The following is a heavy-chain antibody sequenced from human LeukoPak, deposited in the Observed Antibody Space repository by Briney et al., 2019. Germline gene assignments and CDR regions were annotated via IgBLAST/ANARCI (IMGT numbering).Heavy chain of an antibody. D-gene: IGHD2-21*02. J-gene: IGHJ6*02. CDR3: ARYGGGDTWYAHFGMDA. CDR2: ISGYNGNT. Sequence: ASVKVSCKASGYTFTSYGISWVRQAPGQGLEWVGWISGYNGNTNYAQKFQGRITMTIDTPTSTGYMELRSLTSDDTAVFYCARYGGGDTWYAHFGMDAWGRGTTVTVSS. CDR1: GYTFTSYG. V-gene: IGHV1-18*01.